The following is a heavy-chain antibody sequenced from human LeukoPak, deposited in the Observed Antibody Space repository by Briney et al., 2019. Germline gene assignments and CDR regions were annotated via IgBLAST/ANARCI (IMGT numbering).Heavy chain of an antibody. D-gene: IGHD3-22*01. CDR3: ARDHPPDYYDSSGLKT. V-gene: IGHV4-4*07. CDR2: TYTRGST. Sequence: PSGTLSLTCTVSGGSISNYYWSWIRQPAGKGLEWIGRTYTRGSTNYNPSLKSRVTISVDKSKNQFSLKLTSVTAADTAVYYCARDHPPDYYDSSGLKTWGQGTLVTVSS. J-gene: IGHJ5*02. CDR1: GGSISNYY.